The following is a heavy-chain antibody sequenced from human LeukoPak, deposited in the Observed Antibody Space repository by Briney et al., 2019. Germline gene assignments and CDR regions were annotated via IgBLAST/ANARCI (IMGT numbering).Heavy chain of an antibody. CDR1: GFTFSSYS. CDR2: ISSSSYI. J-gene: IGHJ5*02. CDR3: ARVRGYCTNGVCHRGNNRFDP. V-gene: IGHV3-21*01. D-gene: IGHD2-8*01. Sequence: GGSLRLSCAASGFTFSSYSMNWVRQAPGKGLEWVSSISSSSYIYYADSVKGRFTISRDNAKNSLYLQMNSLRAEDTAVYYCARVRGYCTNGVCHRGNNRFDPWGQGTLVTVSS.